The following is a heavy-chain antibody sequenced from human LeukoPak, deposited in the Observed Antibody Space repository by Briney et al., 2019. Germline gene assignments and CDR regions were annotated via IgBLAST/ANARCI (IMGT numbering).Heavy chain of an antibody. J-gene: IGHJ4*02. CDR3: AKGSGDGYNSFDY. V-gene: IGHV3-30*02. D-gene: IGHD5-24*01. CDR2: IRYDGSNK. Sequence: GGSLRLSCAASGFTFGSYGMHWVRQAPGKGLEWVAFIRYDGSNKYYADSVKGRFTISRDNPKNTLYLQMNSLRAEDTAVYYCAKGSGDGYNSFDYWGQGTLVTVSS. CDR1: GFTFGSYG.